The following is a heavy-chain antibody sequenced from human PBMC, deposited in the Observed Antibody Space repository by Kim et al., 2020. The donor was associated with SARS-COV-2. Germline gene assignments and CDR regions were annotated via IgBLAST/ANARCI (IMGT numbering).Heavy chain of an antibody. CDR2: IYYSGST. Sequence: SETLSLTCTVSGGSISSSSYYWGWIRQPPGKGLEWIGSIYYSGSTYYNPSLKSRVTISVDTSKNQFSLKLSSVTAADTAVYYCARVWLYCSGGSCPKGYNWFDPWGQGTLVTVSS. D-gene: IGHD2-15*01. CDR3: ARVWLYCSGGSCPKGYNWFDP. CDR1: GGSISSSSYY. V-gene: IGHV4-39*01. J-gene: IGHJ5*02.